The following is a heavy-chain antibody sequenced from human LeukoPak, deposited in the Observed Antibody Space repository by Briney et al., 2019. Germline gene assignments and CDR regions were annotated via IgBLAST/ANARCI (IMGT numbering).Heavy chain of an antibody. J-gene: IGHJ4*02. D-gene: IGHD3-10*01. CDR1: GFTFSSYG. V-gene: IGHV3-33*01. Sequence: GRSLRLSCAASGFTFSSYGMHWVRPAPGKGLEWVAVIWYDGSNKYYADSVKGRFTISRDNSKDTLYLQMNSLRAEDTAVYYCARMAGYGSGSYPIDYWGQGTLVTVSS. CDR2: IWYDGSNK. CDR3: ARMAGYGSGSYPIDY.